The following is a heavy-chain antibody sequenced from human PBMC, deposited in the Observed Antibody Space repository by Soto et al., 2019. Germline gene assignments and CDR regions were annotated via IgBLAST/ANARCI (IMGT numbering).Heavy chain of an antibody. CDR1: GASMTKYY. J-gene: IGHJ4*02. CDR2: IYTSGST. CDR3: ARTVGAAYYFDF. Sequence: QVQLQESGPGLVKPSETLSLTCTVSGASMTKYYWCWIRQPAGKGLEWIGRIYTSGSTNYNPSLKSRVTMSIDTSNNHFALKLKSVTAADTAVYYCARTVGAAYYFDFWGQGALVTVSS. V-gene: IGHV4-4*07. D-gene: IGHD1-26*01.